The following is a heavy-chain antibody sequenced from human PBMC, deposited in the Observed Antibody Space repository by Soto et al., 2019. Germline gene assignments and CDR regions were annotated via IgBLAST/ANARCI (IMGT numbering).Heavy chain of an antibody. V-gene: IGHV3-73*01. CDR1: GFTFSGSA. CDR2: IRSKANSYAT. J-gene: IGHJ4*02. CDR3: AKDIRWGSSSPEQFFDY. Sequence: EVQLVESGGGLVQPGGSLKLSCAASGFTFSGSAMHWVRQASGKGLEWVGRIRSKANSYATAYAASVKGRFTISRDNAKNSLYLPMNSLRAEDTALYYYAKDIRWGSSSPEQFFDYWGQGTLVTVSS. D-gene: IGHD6-13*01.